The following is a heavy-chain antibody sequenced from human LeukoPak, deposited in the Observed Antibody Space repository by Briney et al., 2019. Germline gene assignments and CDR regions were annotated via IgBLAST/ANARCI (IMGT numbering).Heavy chain of an antibody. Sequence: GASLQISCKGSGSSFTSYWIGGVRPLPGKGLEWMGIIYPGDSDTRYSPSFQGQVTISADKSISTAYLQWSSLKASDTAMYYCARTGEEGIAVAGTQIWGQGTLVTVSS. CDR3: ARTGEEGIAVAGTQI. J-gene: IGHJ4*02. CDR2: IYPGDSDT. CDR1: GSSFTSYW. D-gene: IGHD6-19*01. V-gene: IGHV5-51*01.